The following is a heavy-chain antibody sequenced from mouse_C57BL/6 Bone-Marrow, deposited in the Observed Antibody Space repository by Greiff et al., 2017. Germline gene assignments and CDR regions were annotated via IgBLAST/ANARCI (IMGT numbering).Heavy chain of an antibody. CDR1: GYTFTSYW. D-gene: IGHD1-1*01. Sequence: QVQLKQPGAELVRPGSSVKLSCKASGYTFTSYWMHWVKQRPIQGLEWIGNIDPSDSETHYNQKFKDKATLTVDKSSSTAYMQLSSLTSEDSAVYYCAKGFTTVVDYFDYWGQGTTLTVSS. CDR2: IDPSDSET. V-gene: IGHV1-52*01. J-gene: IGHJ2*01. CDR3: AKGFTTVVDYFDY.